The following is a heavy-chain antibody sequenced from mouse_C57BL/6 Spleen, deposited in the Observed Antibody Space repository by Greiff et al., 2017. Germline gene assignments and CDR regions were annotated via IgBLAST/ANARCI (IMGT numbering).Heavy chain of an antibody. D-gene: IGHD1-1*01. CDR2: FHPYNDDT. V-gene: IGHV1-47*01. Sequence: QVQLQQSGAELVKPGASVKMSCKASGFTFTTYPIEWMKQNHGKSLEWIGNFHPYNDDTKYNEKFKGKATLTVEKSSSTVYLELSRLTSDDYAVYYCARRVYYGSSPYYAMDYWGQGTSVTVSS. CDR3: ARRVYYGSSPYYAMDY. J-gene: IGHJ4*01. CDR1: GFTFTTYP.